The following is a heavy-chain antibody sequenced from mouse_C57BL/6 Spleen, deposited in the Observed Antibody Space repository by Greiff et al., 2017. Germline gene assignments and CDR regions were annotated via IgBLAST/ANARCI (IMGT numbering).Heavy chain of an antibody. CDR2: INPSSGYT. J-gene: IGHJ2*01. D-gene: IGHD1-1*01. CDR1: GYTFTSYT. CDR3: AREATVVATPFDY. V-gene: IGHV1-4*01. Sequence: LQESGAELARPGASVKMSCKASGYTFTSYTMHWVKQRPGQGLEWIGYINPSSGYTKYNQKFKDKATLTADKSSSTAYMQLSSLTSEDSAVYYCAREATVVATPFDYWGQGTTLTVSS.